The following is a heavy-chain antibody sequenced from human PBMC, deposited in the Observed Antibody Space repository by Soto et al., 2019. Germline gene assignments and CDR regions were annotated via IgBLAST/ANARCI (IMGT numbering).Heavy chain of an antibody. CDR1: GFTFSSDA. CDR2: VSGSGGST. CDR3: AKDRQGERGSGEGYYGMDV. D-gene: IGHD1-26*01. V-gene: IGHV3-23*01. J-gene: IGHJ6*02. Sequence: EVQLLDSGGGLVQPGGSLRLSCAAAGFTFSSDAMSWVPQAPGKGLEWVSAVSGSGGSTDYAPAVKGAFTSARDNSKNTLNLKKNRLKGEDTAVYYSAKDRQGERGSGEGYYGMDVRGRGTTVTVSS.